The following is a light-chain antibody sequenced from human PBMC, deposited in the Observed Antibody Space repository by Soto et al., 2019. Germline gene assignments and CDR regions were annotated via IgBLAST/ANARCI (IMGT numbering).Light chain of an antibody. CDR2: GNN. CDR3: QSYDSSLSGWV. CDR1: SSNIGAGYD. V-gene: IGLV1-40*01. J-gene: IGLJ3*02. Sequence: QSVLTQPPSVSGAPGQRVTISCTGSSSNIGAGYDVHWYQQLPGTAPKLLIYGNNNRPSGVPDRFSGSKSGTSASLAITGLQAEDEADYYCQSYDSSLSGWVFGGRTKLTVL.